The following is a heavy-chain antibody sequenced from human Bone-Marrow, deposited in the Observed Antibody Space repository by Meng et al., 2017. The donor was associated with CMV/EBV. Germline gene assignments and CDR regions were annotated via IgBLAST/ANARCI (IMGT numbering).Heavy chain of an antibody. D-gene: IGHD2-2*02. Sequence: GESLKISCAASGFTFSSYGMHWVRQAPGKGLEWVAVIWYDGSNKYYADSVKGRFTISRDNSKNTLYLQMNSLRAEDTAVYYCAKEGPAAIHEGAFDIWGQGTMVTFSS. CDR3: AKEGPAAIHEGAFDI. CDR2: IWYDGSNK. V-gene: IGHV3-33*06. J-gene: IGHJ3*02. CDR1: GFTFSSYG.